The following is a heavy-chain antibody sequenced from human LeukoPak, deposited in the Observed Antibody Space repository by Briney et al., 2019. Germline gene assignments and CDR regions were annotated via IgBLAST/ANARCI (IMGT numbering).Heavy chain of an antibody. J-gene: IGHJ4*02. V-gene: IGHV3-7*03. CDR1: GFTFSSYW. D-gene: IGHD3-10*01. Sequence: GGSLRLSCAASGFTFSSYWMSWVRQAPGKGLEWVANIKQDGSEKYYVDSVKGRFTISRDNAKNSLYLQMNSLRAEDTAVYYCARDQRLLWFGELMYYFDYWGQGTLVTASS. CDR3: ARDQRLLWFGELMYYFDY. CDR2: IKQDGSEK.